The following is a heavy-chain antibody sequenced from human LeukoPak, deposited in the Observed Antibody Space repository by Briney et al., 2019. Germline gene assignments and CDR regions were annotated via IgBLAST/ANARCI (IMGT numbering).Heavy chain of an antibody. CDR1: GFTVSSNY. J-gene: IGHJ4*02. CDR3: AREMDYYDSRPIDY. CDR2: ISSSDSTI. D-gene: IGHD3-22*01. Sequence: TGGSLRLSCAASGFTVSSNYMSWVRQAPGKGLEWVSYISSSDSTIYYADSVKGRFTISRDNAKNSLYLQMNSLRAEDTAVYYCAREMDYYDSRPIDYWGQGTLVTVSS. V-gene: IGHV3-11*04.